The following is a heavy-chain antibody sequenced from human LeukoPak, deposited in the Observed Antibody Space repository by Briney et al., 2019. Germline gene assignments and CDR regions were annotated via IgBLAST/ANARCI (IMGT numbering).Heavy chain of an antibody. J-gene: IGHJ3*02. Sequence: ASVKVSCKASGYTFTSYDINWVRQATGQGLEWMGWMNPNSGNTGYAQKFQGRVTMTRDTSTSTVYMELSSLRSEDTAVYYCARAPGRIDAFDIWGQGTMVTVSS. CDR1: GYTFTSYD. V-gene: IGHV1-8*02. CDR3: ARAPGRIDAFDI. CDR2: MNPNSGNT.